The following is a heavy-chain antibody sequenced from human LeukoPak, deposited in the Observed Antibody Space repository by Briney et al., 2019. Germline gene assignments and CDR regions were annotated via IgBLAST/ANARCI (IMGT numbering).Heavy chain of an antibody. D-gene: IGHD3-10*01. CDR2: TRGKAYGGTT. CDR1: GFTFGDYA. CDR3: RIYGSGSYYLRDFDF. V-gene: IGHV3-49*03. Sequence: PGRSLRLSCTASGFTFGDYAMSWFRQAPGKGLEWVAFTRGKAYGGTTEYAASVKGRFTISRDDSKSIAYLQMNSLKTEDTAVYYCRIYGSGSYYLRDFDFWGQGTLVTVSS. J-gene: IGHJ4*02.